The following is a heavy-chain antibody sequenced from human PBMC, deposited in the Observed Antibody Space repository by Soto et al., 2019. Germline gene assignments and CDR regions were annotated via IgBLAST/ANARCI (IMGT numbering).Heavy chain of an antibody. Sequence: QVQLVESGGGVVQPGRSLRLSCAASGFTFSSYGMHWVRQAPGKGLEWVAVIWYDGSNKYYAYSVKGRFTISRDNSKNTLYLQMNSLRAEDTAVYYCARAHLTGIYYFDYWGQGTLVTVSS. V-gene: IGHV3-33*01. CDR1: GFTFSSYG. CDR2: IWYDGSNK. J-gene: IGHJ4*02. D-gene: IGHD7-27*01. CDR3: ARAHLTGIYYFDY.